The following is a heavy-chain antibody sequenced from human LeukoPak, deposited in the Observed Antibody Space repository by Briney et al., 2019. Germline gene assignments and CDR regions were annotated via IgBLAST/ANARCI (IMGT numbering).Heavy chain of an antibody. Sequence: PGGSLRLSCAASGFTFSSHWMHWVRQAPGKGLVWASRIKDDGSHTNYADSVKGRFTISRDNAKNTLSLQMNSLRAEDTAVYYCARGSGIITGIDEWGQGTLATVSS. V-gene: IGHV3-74*01. CDR3: ARGSGIITGIDE. CDR1: GFTFSSHW. CDR2: IKDDGSHT. D-gene: IGHD6-25*01. J-gene: IGHJ4*02.